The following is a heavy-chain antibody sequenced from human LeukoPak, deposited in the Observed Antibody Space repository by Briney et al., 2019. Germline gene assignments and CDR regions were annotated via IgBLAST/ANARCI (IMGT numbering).Heavy chain of an antibody. CDR3: ARLRVIFWGFDI. Sequence: SETLSLTCAVYGGSFSGYYWSWIRQPPGKGLEWIGEINHSGSTNCNPSLKSRVTISVDTSKNQFSLKLSSVTAADTAVYYCARLRVIFWGFDIWGQGTMVTVSS. D-gene: IGHD3-16*01. CDR2: INHSGST. V-gene: IGHV4-34*01. CDR1: GGSFSGYY. J-gene: IGHJ3*02.